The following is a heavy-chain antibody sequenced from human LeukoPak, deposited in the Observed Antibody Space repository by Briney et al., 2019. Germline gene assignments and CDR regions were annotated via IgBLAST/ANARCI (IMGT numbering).Heavy chain of an antibody. CDR2: ISGSGGST. V-gene: IGHV3-23*01. CDR1: GFTFSSYA. Sequence: GGSLRLSCAASGFTFSSYAMSWVRQAPGKGLEWVSAISGSGGSTYYADSVKGRFTISRDNSKNTLYLQMNSLRAEDTAVYYCAITLTMSHYFDYWGQGTLVTVSS. CDR3: AITLTMSHYFDY. J-gene: IGHJ4*02. D-gene: IGHD3-10*02.